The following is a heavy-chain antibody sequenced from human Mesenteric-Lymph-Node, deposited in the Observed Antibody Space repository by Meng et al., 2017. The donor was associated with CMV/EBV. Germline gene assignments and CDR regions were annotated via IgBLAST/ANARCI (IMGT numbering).Heavy chain of an antibody. Sequence: ASVKVSCKASGYTFTDYYMHWVRQAPGQGLEWMGWISAYNGNTNYAQKLQGRVTMTTDTSTSTAYMELRSLRSDDTAVYYCARLYCSSTSCGMDVWGQGTTVTVSS. V-gene: IGHV1-18*01. CDR2: ISAYNGNT. CDR1: GYTFTDYY. D-gene: IGHD2-2*01. J-gene: IGHJ6*02. CDR3: ARLYCSSTSCGMDV.